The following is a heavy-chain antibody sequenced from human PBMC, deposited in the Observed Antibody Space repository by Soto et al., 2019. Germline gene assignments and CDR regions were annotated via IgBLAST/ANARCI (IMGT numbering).Heavy chain of an antibody. V-gene: IGHV1-18*04. CDR3: ARVPADSRGYYQYYFDC. Sequence: GASVEVSCKXSGYTFTNYGIIWLRQAPGQGLEWMGWINPYNGNTNYAQKVQGRVTMTTDTSTSTAYMELRSLRSDDTAVYYCARVPADSRGYYQYYFDCWGQGTLVTVS. CDR1: GYTFTNYG. J-gene: IGHJ4*02. D-gene: IGHD3-22*01. CDR2: INPYNGNT.